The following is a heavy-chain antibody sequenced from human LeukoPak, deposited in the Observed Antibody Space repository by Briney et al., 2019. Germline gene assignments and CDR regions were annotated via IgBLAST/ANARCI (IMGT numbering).Heavy chain of an antibody. Sequence: SETLSLTCAVSGGSISSSNWWNWVRQTPGKGLEWIGEIYHRGNTHYNPSLKSRVTISVDTSKNQFSLNLSSVTAADTAVYYCATPSYSSSWGTIDVWGQGTMVTVSS. J-gene: IGHJ3*01. V-gene: IGHV4-4*02. D-gene: IGHD6-13*01. CDR1: GGSISSSNW. CDR2: IYHRGNT. CDR3: ATPSYSSSWGTIDV.